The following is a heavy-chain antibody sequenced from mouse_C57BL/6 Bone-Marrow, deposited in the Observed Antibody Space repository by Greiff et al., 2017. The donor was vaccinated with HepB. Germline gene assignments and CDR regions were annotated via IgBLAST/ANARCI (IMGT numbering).Heavy chain of an antibody. CDR1: GYAFSSSW. Sequence: QVQLKESGPELVKPGASVKISCKASGYAFSSSWMNWVKQRPGKGLEWIGRIYPGDGDTNYNGKFKGKATLTADKSSSQASRQLISLTSEDSAVYFCARSGDGYYFYFDYWGQGTTLTVSS. D-gene: IGHD2-3*01. V-gene: IGHV1-82*01. CDR3: ARSGDGYYFYFDY. J-gene: IGHJ2*01. CDR2: IYPGDGDT.